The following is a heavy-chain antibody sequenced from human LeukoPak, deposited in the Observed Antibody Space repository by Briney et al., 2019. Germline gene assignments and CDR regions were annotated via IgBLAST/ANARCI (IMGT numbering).Heavy chain of an antibody. D-gene: IGHD3-10*01. CDR2: IYGSGST. CDR3: ARDSSYGSGSYEYFDF. Sequence: SETLSLTCTVSGGSVRSASYYWSWIRQGAGKGLEWLGRIYGSGSTNYNPSLKSRLSMSVDTSKNQFSLKLSSVTAADTAIYYCARDSSYGSGSYEYFDFWGQGILVTVSS. J-gene: IGHJ4*02. CDR1: GGSVRSASYY. V-gene: IGHV4-61*02.